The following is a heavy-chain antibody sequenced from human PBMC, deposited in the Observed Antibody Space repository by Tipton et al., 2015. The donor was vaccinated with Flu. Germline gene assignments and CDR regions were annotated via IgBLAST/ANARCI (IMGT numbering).Heavy chain of an antibody. V-gene: IGHV4-38-2*01. Sequence: TLSLTCAVSGDSVSSDYYWGWIRQFPGKGLEWIGTVSRPGSTAYNPSLKSRVTISVDKSKDQFSLKLRSVTAADTAIYYCVRIGVGYCGGGTCAPLDYWGQGTLVTVSS. CDR3: VRIGVGYCGGGTCAPLDY. CDR1: GDSVSSDYY. CDR2: VSRPGST. J-gene: IGHJ4*02. D-gene: IGHD2-15*01.